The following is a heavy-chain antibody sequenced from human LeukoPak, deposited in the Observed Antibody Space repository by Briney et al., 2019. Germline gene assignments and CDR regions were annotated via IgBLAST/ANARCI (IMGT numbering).Heavy chain of an antibody. Sequence: PSETLSLTCAVSGYSISSGYYWGWIRQPPGKGLEWIGSIYHSGSTYYNPSLKSRVTISVDTSKNQFSLKLSSVTAADTAVYYCARTTDYGDYGVMGYWGQGTLVTVSS. CDR2: IYHSGST. D-gene: IGHD4-17*01. CDR1: GYSISSGYY. V-gene: IGHV4-38-2*01. J-gene: IGHJ4*02. CDR3: ARTTDYGDYGVMGY.